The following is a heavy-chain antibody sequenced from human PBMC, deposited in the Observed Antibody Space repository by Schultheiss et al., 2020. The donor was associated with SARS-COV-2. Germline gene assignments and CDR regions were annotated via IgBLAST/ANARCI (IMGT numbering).Heavy chain of an antibody. J-gene: IGHJ5*02. CDR2: IYYSGST. CDR3: ARDRYCSSTSCYTRGYNWFDP. Sequence: SETLSLTCTVSGGSISSYYWSWIRQPPGKGLEWIGSIYYSGSTYYNPSLKSRVTISVDTSKNQFSLKLSSVTAADTAVYYCARDRYCSSTSCYTRGYNWFDPWGQGTLVTVSS. D-gene: IGHD2-2*02. CDR1: GGSISSYY. V-gene: IGHV4-39*07.